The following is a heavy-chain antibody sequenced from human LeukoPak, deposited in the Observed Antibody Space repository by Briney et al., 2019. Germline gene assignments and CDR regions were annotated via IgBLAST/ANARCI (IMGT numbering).Heavy chain of an antibody. J-gene: IGHJ4*02. V-gene: IGHV1-24*01. CDR2: FDPEDGET. CDR3: ARGQGGYYYGSGSYYWVY. CDR1: GYTLTELS. Sequence: GASVKVSCKVSGYTLTELSMHWVRQARGKGLEWMGGFDPEDGETIYAQKFQGRVTMTEDTSTDTAYMELRSLRSDDTAVYYCARGQGGYYYGSGSYYWVYWGQGTLVTVSS. D-gene: IGHD3-10*01.